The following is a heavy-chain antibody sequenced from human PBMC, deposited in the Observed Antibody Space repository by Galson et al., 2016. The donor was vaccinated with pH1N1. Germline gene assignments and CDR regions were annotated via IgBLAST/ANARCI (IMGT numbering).Heavy chain of an antibody. V-gene: IGHV5-51*01. CDR2: IHPGDSDT. J-gene: IGHJ6*03. CDR3: ATHETTVVPPGNYYQYMDV. Sequence: QSGAEVKKPGESLKISCKGSGYSFTSYWIGWVRQMPGKGLEWMGIIHPGDSDTRYSPSFQGQVTISADESISTAYLQWSSLKASDTAMYYCATHETTVVPPGNYYQYMDVWGKGTTVTVSS. CDR1: GYSFTSYW. D-gene: IGHD4-23*01.